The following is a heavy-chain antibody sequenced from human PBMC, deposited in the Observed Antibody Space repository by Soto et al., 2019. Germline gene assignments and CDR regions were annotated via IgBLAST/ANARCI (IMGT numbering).Heavy chain of an antibody. CDR2: IYPGDSDT. CDR1: GYSFTSYW. J-gene: IGHJ5*02. Sequence: GESLKISCKGSGYSFTSYWIAWLRQMPGKGLEWMGIIYPGDSDTRYSPSFQGQVTISADKSITTAYLQWSSLRASDTAMYYCARQSHKSTPFDPWGQGTLVTVSS. D-gene: IGHD1-1*01. V-gene: IGHV5-51*01. CDR3: ARQSHKSTPFDP.